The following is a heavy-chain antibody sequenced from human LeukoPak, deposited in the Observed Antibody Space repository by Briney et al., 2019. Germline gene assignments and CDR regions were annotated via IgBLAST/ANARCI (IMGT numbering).Heavy chain of an antibody. CDR1: GFTFSSYW. Sequence: GGSLRLSCAASGFTFSSYWMSWVRQAPGKGLEWVANIKQDGSEKYYVDSVKGRFTISRDNAKNSLYLQMNSLRAEDTAVYYCAKTAWAVAGSRGYYFDYWGQGTLVTVSS. V-gene: IGHV3-7*01. J-gene: IGHJ4*02. D-gene: IGHD6-19*01. CDR3: AKTAWAVAGSRGYYFDY. CDR2: IKQDGSEK.